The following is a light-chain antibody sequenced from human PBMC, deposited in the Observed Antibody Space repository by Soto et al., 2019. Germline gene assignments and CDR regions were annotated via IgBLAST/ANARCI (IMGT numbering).Light chain of an antibody. CDR3: QQYTKWPR. J-gene: IGKJ3*01. CDR1: QSVGSN. Sequence: EIVMTQSPATLSVSPGERATLSCRASQSVGSNLAWYQQKPGQAPRLLIYGASTRANGIPARFSGTGSGTEFTLTISSLQSDDFALYYCQQYTKWPRFXPGTKVDIK. V-gene: IGKV3-15*01. CDR2: GAS.